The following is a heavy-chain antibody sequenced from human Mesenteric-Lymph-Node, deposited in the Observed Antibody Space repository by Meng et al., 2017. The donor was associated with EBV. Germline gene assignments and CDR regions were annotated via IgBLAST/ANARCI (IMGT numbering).Heavy chain of an antibody. J-gene: IGHJ5*02. CDR3: ARDTNGDYGWVDP. CDR2: IFYTGST. CDR1: GDSIINGGHY. V-gene: IGHV4-30-4*01. D-gene: IGHD4-17*01. Sequence: QAQRQEPAPGLVKPSQTLSLTCAVSGDSIINGGHYWTWIRQPPGKGLEWIGYIFYTGSTYYNPSLKRRVTISLDISKNQFSLNLTSVTATDTAVYYCARDTNGDYGWVDPWGQGTLVTVSS.